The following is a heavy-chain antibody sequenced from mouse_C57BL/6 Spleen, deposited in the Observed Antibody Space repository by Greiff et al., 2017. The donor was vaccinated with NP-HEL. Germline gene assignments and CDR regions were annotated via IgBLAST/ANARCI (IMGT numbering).Heavy chain of an antibody. CDR2: IDPSDSDT. Sequence: QVQLQQPGAELVRPGSSVKLSCKASGYTFTSYWMHWVKQRPIQGLEWIGNIDPSDSDTHYNQKFKDKATLTVDKSSSTAYMQLSSLTSEDSAVYYCARGGYWDYDRGDYYAMDYWGQGTSVTVSS. D-gene: IGHD2-4*01. CDR3: ARGGYWDYDRGDYYAMDY. CDR1: GYTFTSYW. V-gene: IGHV1-52*01. J-gene: IGHJ4*01.